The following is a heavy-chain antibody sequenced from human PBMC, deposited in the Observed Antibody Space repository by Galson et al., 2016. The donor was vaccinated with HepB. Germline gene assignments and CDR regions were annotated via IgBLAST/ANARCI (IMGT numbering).Heavy chain of an antibody. CDR3: AKEGCYYDSSGCGFDY. J-gene: IGHJ4*02. CDR1: GFTFSRYG. Sequence: SLRLSCAVSGFTFSRYGMYWVRQAPAKGLEWVALISYDGSNKYYADSVKGRFTISRDNSKNTLYLQMNSLRAEDTAVYSCAKEGCYYDSSGCGFDYWGQGALVTVAA. V-gene: IGHV3-30*18. CDR2: ISYDGSNK. D-gene: IGHD3-22*01.